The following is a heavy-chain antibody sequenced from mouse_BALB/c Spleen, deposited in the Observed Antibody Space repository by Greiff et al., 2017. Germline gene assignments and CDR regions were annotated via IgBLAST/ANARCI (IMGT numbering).Heavy chain of an antibody. J-gene: IGHJ3*01. CDR3: ARNLYYDYEGFAY. D-gene: IGHD2-4*01. Sequence: LVKTGASVKISCKASGYSFTGYYMHWVKQSHGKSLEWIGYISCYNGATSYNQKFKGKATFTVDTSSSTAYMQFNSLTSEDSAVYYCARNLYYDYEGFAYWGQGTPVTVSA. V-gene: IGHV1S34*01. CDR1: GYSFTGYY. CDR2: ISCYNGAT.